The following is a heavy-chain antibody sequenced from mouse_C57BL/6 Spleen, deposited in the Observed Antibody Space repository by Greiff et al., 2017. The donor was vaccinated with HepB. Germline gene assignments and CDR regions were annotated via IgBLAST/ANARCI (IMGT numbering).Heavy chain of an antibody. CDR3: ARGNWDRYYFDD. CDR1: GYTFTDYY. D-gene: IGHD4-1*01. V-gene: IGHV1-19*01. CDR2: INPYNGGT. J-gene: IGHJ2*01. Sequence: EVQLQQSGPVLVKPGASVKMSCKASGYTFTDYYMNWVKQSHGKSLEWIGVINPYNGGTSYNQKFKGKATLTVDKSSSTAYMELNSLTSEDSAVYYCARGNWDRYYFDDWGQGTTLTVSS.